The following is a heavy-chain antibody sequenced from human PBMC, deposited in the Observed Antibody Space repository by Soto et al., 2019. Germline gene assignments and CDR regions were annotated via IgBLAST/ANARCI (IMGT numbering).Heavy chain of an antibody. V-gene: IGHV1-69*13. J-gene: IGHJ6*02. CDR2: IIPIFGTT. CDR1: GGSFTYT. CDR3: ARLHSHGTYGMDV. Sequence: SVKVSCKASGGSFTYTLSWVRQAPGQGLEWMGGIIPIFGTTNYAQRFQGRVTITADESTKTAYMELSTLRSEDTAVYYCARLHSHGTYGMDVWGQGTTVTVSS. D-gene: IGHD5-18*01.